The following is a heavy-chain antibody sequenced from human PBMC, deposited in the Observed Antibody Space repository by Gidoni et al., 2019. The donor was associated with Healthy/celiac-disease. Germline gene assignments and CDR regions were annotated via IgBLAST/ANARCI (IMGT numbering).Heavy chain of an antibody. Sequence: QVQLQESGPGLVKPSETLSLTCTVSGGSVSSGSYYWSWIRQPPGKGLEWIGYIYYSGSTNYNPSLKSRVTISVDTSKNQFSLKLSSVTAADTAVYYCARGVEMATIIRRYYFDYWGQGTLVTVSS. D-gene: IGHD5-12*01. CDR1: GGSVSSGSYY. CDR2: IYYSGST. V-gene: IGHV4-61*01. CDR3: ARGVEMATIIRRYYFDY. J-gene: IGHJ4*02.